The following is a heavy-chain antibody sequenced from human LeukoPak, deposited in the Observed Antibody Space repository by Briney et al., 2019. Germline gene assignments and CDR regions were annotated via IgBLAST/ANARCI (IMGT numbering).Heavy chain of an antibody. V-gene: IGHV3-21*01. CDR3: ARDAAERWLQPKPNYYYYGMDV. CDR2: ISSSSSYI. CDR1: GFTFSSYS. D-gene: IGHD5-24*01. J-gene: IGHJ6*02. Sequence: GGSLKLSCAASGFTFSSYSMNWVRQAPGKGLEWVSSISSSSSYIYYADSVKGRFTISRDNAKNSLYLQMNSLRAEDTAVYYCARDAAERWLQPKPNYYYYGMDVWGQGTTVTVSS.